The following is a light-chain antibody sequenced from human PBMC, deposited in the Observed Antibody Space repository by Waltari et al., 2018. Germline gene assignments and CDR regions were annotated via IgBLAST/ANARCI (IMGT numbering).Light chain of an antibody. Sequence: AIRITQSPSSLSASTVDRVTITCRASKGISSYLAWFQQKPGKAPKLLIYAASTLQSGVPSRFSGSGSGSDFTLTISFLQSEDFATYSCQHYYSYPRTFGQGTKVEIK. CDR2: AAS. CDR3: QHYYSYPRT. CDR1: KGISSY. J-gene: IGKJ1*01. V-gene: IGKV1-8*01.